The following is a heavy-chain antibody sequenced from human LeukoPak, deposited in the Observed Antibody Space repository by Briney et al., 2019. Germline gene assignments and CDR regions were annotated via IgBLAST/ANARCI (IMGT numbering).Heavy chain of an antibody. D-gene: IGHD2-2*02. CDR1: GSSISSYY. CDR2: IYTSGST. CDR3: ARDSFFCSSTSCYTLVDY. V-gene: IGHV4-4*07. J-gene: IGHJ4*02. Sequence: SETLSLTCTVSGSSISSYYWSWIRQPAGKGLEWIGRIYTSGSTNYNPSLKSRVTMSVDTSKNQFSLKLSSVTAADTAVYYCARDSFFCSSTSCYTLVDYWGQGTLVTVSS.